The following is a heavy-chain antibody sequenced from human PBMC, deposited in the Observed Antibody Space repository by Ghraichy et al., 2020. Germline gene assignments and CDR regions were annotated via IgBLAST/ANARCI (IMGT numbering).Heavy chain of an antibody. Sequence: SETLSLTCAVSGGSFSGYYWSWIRQPPGKGLEWIGEINHSGSTNYNPSLKSRVTISVDTSKNQFSLKLSSVTAADTAVYYCARRRGKKAVSGWYYCDHWGQGTRVTVSS. J-gene: IGHJ4*02. CDR1: GGSFSGYY. CDR3: ARRRGKKAVSGWYYCDH. V-gene: IGHV4-34*01. D-gene: IGHD6-19*01. CDR2: INHSGST.